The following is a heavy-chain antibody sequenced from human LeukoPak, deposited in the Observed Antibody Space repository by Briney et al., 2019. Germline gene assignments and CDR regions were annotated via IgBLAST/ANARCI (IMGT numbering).Heavy chain of an antibody. D-gene: IGHD3-22*01. V-gene: IGHV3-21*01. Sequence: GGSLRLSCAASGFTFSSYWMNWVRQAPGKGLEWVSSISSSSSYIYYADSVKGRFTISRDNAKNSLYLQMNSLRAEDTAVYYCARDLYYYDSSGFVSDYWGQGTLVTVSS. J-gene: IGHJ4*02. CDR3: ARDLYYYDSSGFVSDY. CDR2: ISSSSSYI. CDR1: GFTFSSYW.